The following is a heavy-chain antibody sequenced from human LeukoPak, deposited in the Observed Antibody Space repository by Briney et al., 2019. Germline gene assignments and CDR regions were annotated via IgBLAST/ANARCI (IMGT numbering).Heavy chain of an antibody. CDR2: ISSSSSYI. J-gene: IGHJ4*02. CDR3: AVSPRSGYYGDY. D-gene: IGHD3-22*01. V-gene: IGHV3-21*01. CDR1: GFTFSSYS. Sequence: GGSLRLSCAASGFTFSSYSMNLVRQAPGKGLEWVSSISSSSSYIYYADSVKGRFTISRDNAKNSLYLQMNSLRAEDTAVYYCAVSPRSGYYGDYWGQGTLVTVSS.